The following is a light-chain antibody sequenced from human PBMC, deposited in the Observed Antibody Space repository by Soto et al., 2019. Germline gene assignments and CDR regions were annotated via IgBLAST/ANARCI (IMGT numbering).Light chain of an antibody. CDR3: SSYAGSTS. V-gene: IGLV2-8*01. CDR1: SSDVGGYNY. CDR2: EVS. Sequence: QSALTQPPSASGSPGQSVTISCTGTSSDVGGYNYVSWYQQHPGKAPKLMIYEVSKRPSGVPDRFSGSKSGNTASLTVSGLQDEDEADYYCSSYAGSTSFGGGTKLTVL. J-gene: IGLJ2*01.